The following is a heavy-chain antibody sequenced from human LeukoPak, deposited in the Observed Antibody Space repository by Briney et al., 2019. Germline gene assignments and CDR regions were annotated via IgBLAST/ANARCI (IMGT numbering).Heavy chain of an antibody. CDR3: AGFTVGTMCNY. J-gene: IGHJ4*02. CDR2: ISNSGNT. V-gene: IGHV4-34*01. Sequence: SETLSLTCAVYGGSFSGYYWSWIRQPPGKGLEWIGSISNSGNTDYNPSLKNRVTISADTSKSQFSLKLSSVTAADTAVYYCAGFTVGTMCNYWGQGTLVTVSS. CDR1: GGSFSGYY. D-gene: IGHD1-1*01.